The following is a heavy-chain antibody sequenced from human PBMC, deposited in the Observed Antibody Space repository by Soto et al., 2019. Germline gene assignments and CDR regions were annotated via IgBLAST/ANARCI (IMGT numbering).Heavy chain of an antibody. CDR2: VYYSGTT. Sequence: SETLSLTCSISGGSVSDKTYYWSWIRQPPGKRLEWIGYVYYSGTTNYNPSLKSRVTISVDLSKNRFSLRLSSVTTADTALYYCARTTAVPNTLRSRYFFDYWGRGTLVTVSS. CDR3: ARTTAVPNTLRSRYFFDY. D-gene: IGHD4-17*01. CDR1: GGSVSDKTYY. V-gene: IGHV4-61*01. J-gene: IGHJ4*02.